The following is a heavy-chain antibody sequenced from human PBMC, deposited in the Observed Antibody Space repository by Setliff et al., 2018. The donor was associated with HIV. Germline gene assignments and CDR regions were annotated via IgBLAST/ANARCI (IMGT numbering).Heavy chain of an antibody. CDR2: VCYSRST. J-gene: IGHJ4*02. CDR1: GVSISGYY. Sequence: SETLSLTCTVSGVSISGYYWSWIRQPPGKGLEWIGNVCYSRSTHYDPSLKSRVTISVDTSKNQFSLKLSSVTAADTAVYYCATHGAQWGQGTLVTVSS. D-gene: IGHD1-26*01. CDR3: ATHGAQ. V-gene: IGHV4-59*04.